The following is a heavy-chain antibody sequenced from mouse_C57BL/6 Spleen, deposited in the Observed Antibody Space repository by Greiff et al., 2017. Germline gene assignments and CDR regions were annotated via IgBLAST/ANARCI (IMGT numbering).Heavy chain of an antibody. Sequence: EVKLVESGGGLVKPGGSLKLSCAASGFTFSSYTMSWVRQTPEKRLEWVATISGGGGNTYYPDSVKGRFTISRDNAKNTLYLQMSSLRSEDTALYYCAIRLGRYFDYWGQGTTLTVSS. V-gene: IGHV5-9*01. CDR3: AIRLGRYFDY. CDR1: GFTFSSYT. J-gene: IGHJ2*01. D-gene: IGHD4-1*01. CDR2: ISGGGGNT.